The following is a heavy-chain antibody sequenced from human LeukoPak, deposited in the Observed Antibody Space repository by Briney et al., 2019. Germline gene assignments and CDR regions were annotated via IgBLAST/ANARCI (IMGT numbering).Heavy chain of an antibody. V-gene: IGHV1-69*06. J-gene: IGHJ6*03. Sequence: SVKVSCKASGGTFSSYTISWVRQAPGQGLEWMGGIIPIFGTANYAQKFQGRVTITADKSTSTAYMELSSLRSEDTAVYYCASEQWLPHYYYYYYMDVWGKGTTVTVSS. D-gene: IGHD5-12*01. CDR2: IIPIFGTA. CDR3: ASEQWLPHYYYYYYMDV. CDR1: GGTFSSYT.